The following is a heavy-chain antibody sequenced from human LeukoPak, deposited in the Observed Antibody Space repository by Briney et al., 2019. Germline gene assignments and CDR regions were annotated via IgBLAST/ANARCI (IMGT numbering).Heavy chain of an antibody. CDR3: ARDRYCTTTRCSDY. D-gene: IGHD2-2*01. Sequence: GALRLSCAASGFTFSSYWMHWVRQAPGKGLVWVSRINTDGSSTTYADSVKGRFTISRDNAKNTLYLEMNSLRAEDTAVYYCARDRYCTTTRCSDYWGQGTLVTVSS. CDR2: INTDGSST. CDR1: GFTFSSYW. V-gene: IGHV3-74*03. J-gene: IGHJ4*02.